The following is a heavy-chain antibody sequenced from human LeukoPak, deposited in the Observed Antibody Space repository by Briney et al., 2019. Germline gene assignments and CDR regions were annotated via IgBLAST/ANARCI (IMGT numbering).Heavy chain of an antibody. Sequence: SETLSLTCTVSGYSISSGYYWGWIRQPPGKGLEWIGSIYHSGSTYYNPSLKSRVTISVDTSKNKFSLTMSSVTAADTAVYYCARGFIAVAGVFDPWGQGTLVTVSS. CDR3: ARGFIAVAGVFDP. J-gene: IGHJ5*02. V-gene: IGHV4-38-2*02. CDR2: IYHSGST. CDR1: GYSISSGYY. D-gene: IGHD6-19*01.